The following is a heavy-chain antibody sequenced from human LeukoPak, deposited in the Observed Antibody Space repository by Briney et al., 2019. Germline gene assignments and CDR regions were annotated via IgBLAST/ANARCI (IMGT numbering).Heavy chain of an antibody. Sequence: GVSLRLSCAASGFTFGSYSMNWVRQAPGKGLMYISRNNGDGSTTNYADVVKGRFTMSRDNVKNTLYLQMNSLRVEDTAVYYCARDPRNVGLAPWGQGTLVTVSS. CDR1: GFTFGSYS. V-gene: IGHV3-74*01. D-gene: IGHD2-15*01. J-gene: IGHJ5*02. CDR2: NNGDGSTT. CDR3: ARDPRNVGLAP.